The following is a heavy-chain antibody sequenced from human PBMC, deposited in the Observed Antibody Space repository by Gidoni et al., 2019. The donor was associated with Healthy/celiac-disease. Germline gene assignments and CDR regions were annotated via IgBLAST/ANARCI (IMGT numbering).Heavy chain of an antibody. J-gene: IGHJ4*02. CDR1: GYTFTSSY. D-gene: IGHD6-13*01. V-gene: IGHV1-46*01. CDR3: AKGYLTFDY. Sequence: QVQLVQSGAEVKKPGASVKGSRKASGYTFTSSYMHWVRQAPGQGLEWMGIINPSGGSTSYAQKFQGRVTMTRATSTSTVYMELSSLRSEDTAVYYCAKGYLTFDYWGQGTLVTVSS. CDR2: INPSGGST.